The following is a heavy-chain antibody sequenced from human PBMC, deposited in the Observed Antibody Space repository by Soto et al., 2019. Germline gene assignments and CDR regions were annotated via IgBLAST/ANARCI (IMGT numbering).Heavy chain of an antibody. CDR1: GFTFSSYW. CDR2: INSDGSST. V-gene: IGHV3-74*01. D-gene: IGHD2-8*01. CDR3: ARGMRGMVYARVYYYYYMDV. J-gene: IGHJ6*03. Sequence: GGSLRLSCAASGFTFSSYWMHWVRQAPGKGLVWVSRINSDGSSTSYADSVKGRFTISRDNAKNTLYLQMNSLRAEDTAVYYCARGMRGMVYARVYYYYYMDVWGKGTTVTVSS.